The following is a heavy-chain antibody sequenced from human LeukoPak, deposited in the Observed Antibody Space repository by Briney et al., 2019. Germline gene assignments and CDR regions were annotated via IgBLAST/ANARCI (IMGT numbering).Heavy chain of an antibody. D-gene: IGHD2/OR15-2a*01. CDR3: TRDGGDSTKTAFDM. J-gene: IGHJ3*02. Sequence: GGSLRLSCAASGFTFSDYILDWVRQAPGKGLEWVGHIRRGTNNYTTEYAASVKGRFIISRDDSKNSLYLHMNSLKTEDTAVYHCTRDGGDSTKTAFDMWGQGTMVTVSS. CDR2: IRRGTNNYTT. V-gene: IGHV3-72*01. CDR1: GFTFSDYI.